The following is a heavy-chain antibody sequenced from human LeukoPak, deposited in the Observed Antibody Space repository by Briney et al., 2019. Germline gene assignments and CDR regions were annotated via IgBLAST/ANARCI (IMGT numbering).Heavy chain of an antibody. D-gene: IGHD5-18*01. CDR2: IYTSGST. Sequence: SETLSLTCTVSGGSISSSSYYWSWIRQPAGKGLEWIGRIYTSGSTNYNPSLKSRVTISYTSKNQFSLKLSSVTAADTAVYYCAREVWGTAMVTVSGDYWGQGTLVTVSS. CDR3: AREVWGTAMVTVSGDY. J-gene: IGHJ4*02. CDR1: GGSISSSSYY. V-gene: IGHV4-61*02.